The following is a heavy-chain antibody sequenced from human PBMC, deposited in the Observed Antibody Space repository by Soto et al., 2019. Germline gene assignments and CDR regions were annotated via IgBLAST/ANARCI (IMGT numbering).Heavy chain of an antibody. CDR3: ARGQYYYDSSGYYYGSGNNWFDP. D-gene: IGHD3-22*01. CDR1: GGTFSSYA. Sequence: SVKVSCKASGGTFSSYAISWVRQAPGQELEWMGGLIPIFGTANYAQTFQGRVTITADESTSTAYMELSSLRSEDTAVYYCARGQYYYDSSGYYYGSGNNWFDPWGQGTLVTVSS. V-gene: IGHV1-69*13. J-gene: IGHJ5*02. CDR2: LIPIFGTA.